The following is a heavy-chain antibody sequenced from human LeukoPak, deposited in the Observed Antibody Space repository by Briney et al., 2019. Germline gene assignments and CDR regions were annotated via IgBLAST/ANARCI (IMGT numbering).Heavy chain of an antibody. Sequence: SETLSLTCTVSGGSISSYYWSWIRQPAGKGLEWIGRIYTSGSTDYNPSLKSRVTMSVDTSKNQFSLKLSSVTAADTAVYYCARDVTDYDILTGSPLLAFDIWGQGTMVTVSS. CDR2: IYTSGST. D-gene: IGHD3-9*01. J-gene: IGHJ3*02. CDR3: ARDVTDYDILTGSPLLAFDI. CDR1: GGSISSYY. V-gene: IGHV4-4*07.